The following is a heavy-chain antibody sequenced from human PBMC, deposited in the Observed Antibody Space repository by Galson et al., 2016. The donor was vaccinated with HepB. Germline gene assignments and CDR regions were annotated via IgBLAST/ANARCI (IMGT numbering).Heavy chain of an antibody. D-gene: IGHD4-11*01. J-gene: IGHJ6*02. CDR1: GGSISIYDHS. CDR2: IHYDGAT. CDR3: ARNNSDYEGALDV. V-gene: IGHV4-39*01. Sequence: SETLSLTCTVSGGSISIYDHSWTWIRQPLGKGLEWIGSIHYDGATYYKPSLKSRITISVDTSKNQFSLRLSSVTAADTAVYFCARNNSDYEGALDVWGQGTTVTVSS.